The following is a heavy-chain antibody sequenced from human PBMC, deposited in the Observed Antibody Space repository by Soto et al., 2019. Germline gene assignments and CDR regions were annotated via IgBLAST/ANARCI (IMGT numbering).Heavy chain of an antibody. D-gene: IGHD5-12*01. CDR2: MNPDSGNT. CDR3: ARARFGDIVASINGEDFDP. Sequence: QVQLVQSGAEVKKPGASVKVSCEASGYTFTNYDINWVRQATGQGLEWMGWMNPDSGNTGYVQKFQGRVTMTRNTSIGTAYMELSSLTSEDTAIYYCARARFGDIVASINGEDFDPWGQGTLVTVSS. V-gene: IGHV1-8*01. J-gene: IGHJ5*02. CDR1: GYTFTNYD.